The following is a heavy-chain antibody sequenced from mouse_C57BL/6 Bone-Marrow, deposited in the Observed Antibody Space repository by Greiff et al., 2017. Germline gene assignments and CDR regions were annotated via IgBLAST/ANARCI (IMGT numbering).Heavy chain of an antibody. CDR1: GYAFTNYL. CDR3: ATTGTEWFAY. D-gene: IGHD4-1*02. Sequence: VQLQQSGAELVRPGTSVKVSCKASGYAFTNYLIEWVKQRPGQGLEGIGVINPGSGGTNYNEKFKGKATLTADKSSSTAYMQLSSLTSEDSAVYFCATTGTEWFAYWGQGTLVTVSA. CDR2: INPGSGGT. V-gene: IGHV1-54*01. J-gene: IGHJ3*01.